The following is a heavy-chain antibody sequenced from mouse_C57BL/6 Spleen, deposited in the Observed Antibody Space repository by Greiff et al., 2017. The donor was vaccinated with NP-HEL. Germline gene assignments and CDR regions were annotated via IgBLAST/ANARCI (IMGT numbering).Heavy chain of an antibody. CDR3: ARGGIYKYYFDY. D-gene: IGHD2-1*01. Sequence: QVQLQQSGPELVKPGASVKISCKASGYAFSSSWMNWVKQRPGKGLEWIGRIYPGDGDTNYNGKFKGKATLTADKSSSPAYMQLSSLTSEGAAVYVGARGGIYKYYFDYWGQGTTLTVSS. V-gene: IGHV1-82*01. CDR1: GYAFSSSW. CDR2: IYPGDGDT. J-gene: IGHJ2*01.